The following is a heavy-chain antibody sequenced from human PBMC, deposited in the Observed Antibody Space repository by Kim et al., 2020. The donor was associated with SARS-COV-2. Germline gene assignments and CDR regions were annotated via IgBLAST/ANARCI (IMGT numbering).Heavy chain of an antibody. Sequence: GGSLRLSCAASGFPFDNHAMHWVRQAPGKGLEWVAVISYHGNNKYYVDSVKGRFTISRDNSENTLYLQMNSLRPEDTAVYYCAKDRSRITLFFQHWGQGTLVTVSS. CDR2: ISYHGNNK. D-gene: IGHD3-3*01. CDR3: AKDRSRITLFFQH. V-gene: IGHV3-30*04. CDR1: GFPFDNHA. J-gene: IGHJ1*01.